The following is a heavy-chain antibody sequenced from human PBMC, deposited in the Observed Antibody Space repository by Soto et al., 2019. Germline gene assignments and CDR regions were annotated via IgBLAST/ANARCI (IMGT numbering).Heavy chain of an antibody. CDR1: EFTFSSYA. D-gene: IGHD3-10*01. Sequence: GGSLRLSCAASEFTFSSYAMTWVRQAPGKGLEWVSTISGGSSVTYYGDSVKGRFTISRDNAKKTLFLQLNRLSAEDTATYYCAKVLSKNYYYPFDFWGQGTQVTVSS. CDR3: AKVLSKNYYYPFDF. CDR2: ISGGSSVT. V-gene: IGHV3-23*01. J-gene: IGHJ4*02.